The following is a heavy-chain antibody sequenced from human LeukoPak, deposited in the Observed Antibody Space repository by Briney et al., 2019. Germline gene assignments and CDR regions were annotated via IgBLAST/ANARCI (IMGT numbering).Heavy chain of an antibody. CDR3: ARTYRSGWYYFDH. D-gene: IGHD6-19*01. CDR2: IWYDGSHE. Sequence: PGRSLRLSCAASGFTFSNYGMHWVREATGKGLEWVAVIWYDGSHEYYADSVKGRFTISRDNSKNTVYLQMNSLRAEDTAVYYCARTYRSGWYYFDHWGQGTLVTVSA. J-gene: IGHJ4*02. CDR1: GFTFSNYG. V-gene: IGHV3-33*01.